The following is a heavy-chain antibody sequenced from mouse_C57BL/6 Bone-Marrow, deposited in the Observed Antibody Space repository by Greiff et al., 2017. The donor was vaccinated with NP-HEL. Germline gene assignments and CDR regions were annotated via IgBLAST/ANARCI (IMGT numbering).Heavy chain of an antibody. V-gene: IGHV1-50*01. CDR2: IDPSDSYT. Sequence: QVQLQQPGAELVKPGASVKLSCKASGYTFTGYWMQWVKQRPGQGLEWIGEIDPSDSYTNYNQKFKGKATLTVDTSSSTAYMQLSSLTSEDSAVYYCARSPYYGSSPLAMDYWGQGTSVTVSS. D-gene: IGHD1-1*01. J-gene: IGHJ4*01. CDR3: ARSPYYGSSPLAMDY. CDR1: GYTFTGYW.